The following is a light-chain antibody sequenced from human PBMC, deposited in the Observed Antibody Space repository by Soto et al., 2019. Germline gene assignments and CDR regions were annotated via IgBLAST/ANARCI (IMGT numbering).Light chain of an antibody. V-gene: IGKV3-11*01. CDR3: HQRSSWPIT. J-gene: IGKJ5*01. Sequence: PGERVTRSCRASQSVSDHLAWYQKKPGQATRLIIYDASNRATGIPARFSGSGSGTDLTINISGLQPEDCEVYYGHQRSSWPITFAQGTRLEIK. CDR2: DAS. CDR1: QSVSDH.